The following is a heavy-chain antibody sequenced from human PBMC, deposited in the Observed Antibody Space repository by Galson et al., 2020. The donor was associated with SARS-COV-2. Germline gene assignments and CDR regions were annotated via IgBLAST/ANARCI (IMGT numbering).Heavy chain of an antibody. J-gene: IGHJ6*02. D-gene: IGHD3-10*01. Sequence: QAGGSLRLSCAASGFTFSSYWMHWVRQAPGKGLVWVSRINSDGSSTSYAASVKGRFTISRDNAKNTLYLQMNSLRAEDTAVYYCARDVYGSWRYLYYYYYGMDVWGQGTTVTVSS. CDR2: INSDGSST. CDR1: GFTFSSYW. CDR3: ARDVYGSWRYLYYYYYGMDV. V-gene: IGHV3-74*01.